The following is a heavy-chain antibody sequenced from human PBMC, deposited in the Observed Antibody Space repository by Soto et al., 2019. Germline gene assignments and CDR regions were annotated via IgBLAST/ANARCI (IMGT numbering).Heavy chain of an antibody. J-gene: IGHJ4*02. D-gene: IGHD3-16*01. CDR1: GGTFSSYA. V-gene: IGHV1-69*12. CDR3: GGSGGSNGQY. Sequence: QVQLVQSGAEVKKPGSSVKVSCKASGGTFSSYAISWVRQAPGQGLEWMGGIIPIFGTANYAQKFQGRVTITADESTSTGHRELNSLRAEDMAVYYCGGSGGSNGQYWGQGSLVTASS. CDR2: IIPIFGTA.